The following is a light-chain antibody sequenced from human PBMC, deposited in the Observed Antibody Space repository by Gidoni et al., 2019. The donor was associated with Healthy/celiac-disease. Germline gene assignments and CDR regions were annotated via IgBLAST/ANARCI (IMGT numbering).Light chain of an antibody. CDR1: QSVSSSY. CDR3: QQYGSSPYT. Sequence: EIVLTQSPGTLSLSPGERATLSCRASQSVSSSYLACYQQRPCQAPRLLIYGASRRATGIPDRFSGSGSGTDFTITISRLEPEDFAVYYCQQYGSSPYTFGQGTKLEIK. CDR2: GAS. V-gene: IGKV3-20*01. J-gene: IGKJ2*01.